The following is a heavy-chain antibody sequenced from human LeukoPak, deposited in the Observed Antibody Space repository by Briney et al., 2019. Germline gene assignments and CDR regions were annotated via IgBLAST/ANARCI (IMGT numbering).Heavy chain of an antibody. CDR2: IYTSGSA. CDR1: GDSISSYY. CDR3: ARESDSSGHPYYYFYMDV. Sequence: PSETLSLTCTVSGDSISSYYWSWIRQPAGKGLEWLGRIYTSGSANYNPSLKSRVTMSVDTSKNQFSLKLTSVTAADTAVYYCARESDSSGHPYYYFYMDVWGRGTTVTVSS. V-gene: IGHV4-4*07. D-gene: IGHD3-22*01. J-gene: IGHJ6*03.